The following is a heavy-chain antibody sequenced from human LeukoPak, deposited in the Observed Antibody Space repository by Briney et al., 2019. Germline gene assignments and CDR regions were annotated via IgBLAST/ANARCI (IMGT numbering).Heavy chain of an antibody. D-gene: IGHD3-22*01. CDR2: INWNGGST. CDR1: GFTFSNYA. Sequence: PGGSLRLSCAASGFTFSNYAMNWVRQAPGKGLEWVSGINWNGGSTGYADSVKGRFTISRDNAKNSLYLQMNSLRAEDTALYYCASYYDSSGYYLVLANWGQGTLVTVSS. V-gene: IGHV3-20*04. J-gene: IGHJ4*02. CDR3: ASYYDSSGYYLVLAN.